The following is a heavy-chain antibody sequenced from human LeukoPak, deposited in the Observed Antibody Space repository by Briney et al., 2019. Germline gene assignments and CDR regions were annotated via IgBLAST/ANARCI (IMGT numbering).Heavy chain of an antibody. CDR3: TRAPRGDSYGYFDY. V-gene: IGHV1-18*01. Sequence: ASVKVSCKASGYTLTSYGISWVRQAPGQGLEWMGWISGYNGNTNYAQKLQGRVSMTTDTSTSTAYMDLRSLRSDDTAVYYCTRAPRGDSYGYFDYWGQGTLVTVSS. J-gene: IGHJ4*02. CDR1: GYTLTSYG. D-gene: IGHD3-16*01. CDR2: ISGYNGNT.